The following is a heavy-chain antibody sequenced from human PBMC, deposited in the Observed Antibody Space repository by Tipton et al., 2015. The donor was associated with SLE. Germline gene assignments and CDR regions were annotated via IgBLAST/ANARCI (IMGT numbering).Heavy chain of an antibody. V-gene: IGHV4-38-2*01. J-gene: IGHJ4*02. CDR3: ARCFGDYEDYFED. Sequence: GLVKPSETLSLTCAVSGYSINTGYFWGWIRQTPGKGMEWIGSISHRGRISFNPSLKSRVTMSLETSKNQFSLKLRSVSAADTAIYYCARCFGDYEDYFEDWGQGTLVTVSS. D-gene: IGHD4-17*01. CDR1: GYSINTGYF. CDR2: ISHRGRI.